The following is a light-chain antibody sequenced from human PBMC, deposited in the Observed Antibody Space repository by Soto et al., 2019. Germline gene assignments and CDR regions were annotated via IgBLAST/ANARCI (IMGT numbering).Light chain of an antibody. CDR3: QQYYSTPIT. CDR1: QSVLDRSKRMES. V-gene: IGKV4-1*01. J-gene: IGKJ5*01. CDR2: WAS. Sequence: DIVLTQSPDSLVLSLGERATMNCKSSQSVLDRSKRMESLAWYQQKPGQPPRLLIHWASTRESGVPDRFSGSGSGTDFTLTISSLQAEDVAVYYCQQYYSTPITFGQGTRLEIK.